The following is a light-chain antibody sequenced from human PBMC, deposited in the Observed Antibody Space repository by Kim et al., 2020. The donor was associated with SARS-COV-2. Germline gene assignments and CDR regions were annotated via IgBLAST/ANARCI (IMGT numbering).Light chain of an antibody. Sequence: GQSITSSCTGTSSDVGFYDADSWYQQRPGKAPKLMIYDVRERASGVSNRVAGSQSGNTASLTISGRRAEDEADYYCSSHTTSSTYVFGSGTKVTVL. J-gene: IGLJ1*01. CDR1: SSDVGFYDA. CDR3: SSHTTSSTYV. V-gene: IGLV2-14*03. CDR2: DVR.